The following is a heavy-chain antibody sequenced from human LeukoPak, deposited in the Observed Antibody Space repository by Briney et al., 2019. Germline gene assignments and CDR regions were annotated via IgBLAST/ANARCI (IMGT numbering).Heavy chain of an antibody. CDR1: GFTFSSYA. Sequence: GGSLRLSCAASGFTFSSYAMTWVRQAPGKGLEWVSIISGASGGSTYYADSVEGRFTISRDNSKNTLYLQMNSLRAEDTALYYCARGGSSSWYPNFDYWGQGTLVTVSS. V-gene: IGHV3-23*01. D-gene: IGHD6-13*01. J-gene: IGHJ4*02. CDR3: ARGGSSSWYPNFDY. CDR2: ISGASGGST.